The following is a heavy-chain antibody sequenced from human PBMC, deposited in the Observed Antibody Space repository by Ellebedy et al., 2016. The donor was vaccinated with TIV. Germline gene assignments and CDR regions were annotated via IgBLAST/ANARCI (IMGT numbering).Heavy chain of an antibody. CDR2: ISGNGGST. J-gene: IGHJ6*02. Sequence: GESLKISCAASGFTSGDYAMHWVRQAPGKGLEWVSLISGNGGSTYYADSVKGRFTISRDNSENSLYLQLNSLKTEDTAVYNFTKARRRVVVIPAALPLYYFYVMDVWGQGTTVTVSS. CDR3: TKARRRVVVIPAALPLYYFYVMDV. V-gene: IGHV3-43*02. CDR1: GFTSGDYA. D-gene: IGHD2-2*01.